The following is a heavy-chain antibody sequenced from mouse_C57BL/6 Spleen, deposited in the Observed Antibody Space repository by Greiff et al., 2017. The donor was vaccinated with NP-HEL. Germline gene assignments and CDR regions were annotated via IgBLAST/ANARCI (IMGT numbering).Heavy chain of an antibody. CDR3: ARWGYSNWGYFDV. Sequence: VQQSCKASGYTFTSYWMHWVKQRPGRGLEWIGRIDPNRGGTKYNEKFKSKATLTVDKPSSTAYMQLSSLTSEDSAVYYCARWGYSNWGYFDVWGKGTTVTVAA. CDR1: GYTFTSYW. J-gene: IGHJ1*03. V-gene: IGHV1-72*01. D-gene: IGHD2-5*01. CDR2: IDPNRGGT.